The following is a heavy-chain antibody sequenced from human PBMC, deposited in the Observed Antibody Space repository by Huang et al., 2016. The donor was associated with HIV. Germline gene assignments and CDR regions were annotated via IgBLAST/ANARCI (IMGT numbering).Heavy chain of an antibody. V-gene: IGHV4-34*02. Sequence: VRLQQWGGGLVRPSETLSRTCAFSGGSFGSYHWRWVRQSPGQGLAWIGETNLDGGTRCNPSARSRVSISVDTSKNRFSLTVAVVKAADTAIYFCARGRDTAEMDTVDAGLDVWDQGTKVTVS. CDR1: GGSFGSYH. CDR2: TNLDGGT. D-gene: IGHD2-2*03. J-gene: IGHJ3*01. CDR3: ARGRDTAEMDTVDAGLDV.